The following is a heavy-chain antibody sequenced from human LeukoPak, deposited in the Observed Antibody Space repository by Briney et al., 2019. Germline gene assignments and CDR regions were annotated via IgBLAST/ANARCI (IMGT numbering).Heavy chain of an antibody. V-gene: IGHV3-7*01. Sequence: GGSLRLSCAASGFTFSNYWMSWVRQAPGKGLEWVANIKQDGSQKYYVDSVKGRFTISRDDAKNSLYLQMNSLRAEDTAVYYCAGDQGSARYSLLDYWGQGTLVTVSS. D-gene: IGHD3-9*01. CDR3: AGDQGSARYSLLDY. J-gene: IGHJ4*02. CDR2: IKQDGSQK. CDR1: GFTFSNYW.